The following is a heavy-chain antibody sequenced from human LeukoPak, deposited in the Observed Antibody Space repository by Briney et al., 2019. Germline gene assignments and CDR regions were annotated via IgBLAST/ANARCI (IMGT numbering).Heavy chain of an antibody. D-gene: IGHD3-22*01. CDR1: GFTFNSYA. J-gene: IGHJ3*02. V-gene: IGHV3-23*01. CDR2: ISGSGGST. CDR3: AKCYYDSSSYYFGAFDI. Sequence: PGGSLRLSCAASGFTFNSYAMSWVRQAPGKGLEWVSAISGSGGSTYYADSVKGRFTISRDNSKNTLYLQMNSLRAEDTAVYYCAKCYYDSSSYYFGAFDIWGQGTMVTVSS.